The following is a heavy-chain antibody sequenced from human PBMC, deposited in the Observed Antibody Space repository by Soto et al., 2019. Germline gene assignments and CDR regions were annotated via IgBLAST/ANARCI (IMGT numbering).Heavy chain of an antibody. Sequence: QVQMQESGPGQVKPSQTLSLTCTVSGCSFSSGDYYWSWIRQHPGKGLEWIGDIYPSGSTYYNPSLTCRVTMSVDTSKRQLSLELSAVTAADTAVYYCAVGPGTWNFWYYFDYWGQGTLVTVSS. V-gene: IGHV4-31*03. CDR3: AVGPGTWNFWYYFDY. CDR2: IYPSGST. J-gene: IGHJ4*02. D-gene: IGHD1-7*01. CDR1: GCSFSSGDYY.